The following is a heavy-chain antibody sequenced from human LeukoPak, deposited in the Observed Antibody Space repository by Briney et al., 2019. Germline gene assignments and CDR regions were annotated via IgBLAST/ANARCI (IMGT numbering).Heavy chain of an antibody. CDR1: GGSISSYY. CDR3: ARDYYDSSGYYGHYFDY. Sequence: SETLSLTCTVSGGSISSYYWSWIRQPPGKGLEWIGRIYTSGSTNYNPSLKSRVTMSVDTSKNQFSLKLSSVTAADTAVYYCARDYYDSSGYYGHYFDYWGQGTLVTVSS. V-gene: IGHV4-4*07. J-gene: IGHJ4*02. CDR2: IYTSGST. D-gene: IGHD3-22*01.